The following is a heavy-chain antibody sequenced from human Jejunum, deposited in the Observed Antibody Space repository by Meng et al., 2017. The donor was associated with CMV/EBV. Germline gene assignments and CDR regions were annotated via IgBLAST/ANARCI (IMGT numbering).Heavy chain of an antibody. Sequence: VRVVESGGGLVQPGGSMRLSRAASRFNFRNYWMQWVRQEPGKGPLWVSRITDDGTTNYADFVQGRFTISRDNAKNTVYLQMNSLRAEDTGIYYCTGLDYWGQGTLVTVSS. J-gene: IGHJ4*02. CDR3: TGLDY. CDR2: ITDDGTT. V-gene: IGHV3-74*01. CDR1: RFNFRNYW.